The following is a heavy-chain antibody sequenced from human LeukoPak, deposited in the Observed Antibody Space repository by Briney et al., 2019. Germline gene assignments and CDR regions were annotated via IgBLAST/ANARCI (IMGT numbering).Heavy chain of an antibody. J-gene: IGHJ4*02. D-gene: IGHD3-22*01. CDR1: GFTFSSYS. CDR2: ISSSSSYI. V-gene: IGHV3-21*01. Sequence: GGSLRLSCAASGFTFSSYSMNWVRQAPGKGLEWVSSISSSSSYIYYADSVKGRFTISRDNAKNSLYLQMNSLRAEDTAVYYCASDYDSSGYPIDYWGQGTLVTVSS. CDR3: ASDYDSSGYPIDY.